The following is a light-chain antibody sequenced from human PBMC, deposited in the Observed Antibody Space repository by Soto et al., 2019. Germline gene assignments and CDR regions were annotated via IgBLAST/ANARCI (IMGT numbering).Light chain of an antibody. V-gene: IGKV3-20*01. Sequence: EIVLTQSPGTLSLSPGASATLSCRASQSVSSSYLAWYQQKPGQAPRLLIYGASNRATGIPDRFSGSGSGADFTLTISRLEPEHFAVYYCQQYGSSPFAFGQGTRLEIK. CDR3: QQYGSSPFA. CDR1: QSVSSSY. J-gene: IGKJ5*01. CDR2: GAS.